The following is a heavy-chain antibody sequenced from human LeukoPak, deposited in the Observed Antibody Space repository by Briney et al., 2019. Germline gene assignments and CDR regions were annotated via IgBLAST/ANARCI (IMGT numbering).Heavy chain of an antibody. CDR3: VRGFYRLTGWFGNTIAAAANVRFDY. D-gene: IGHD6-13*01. CDR1: GGSFSGYY. J-gene: IGHJ4*02. Sequence: SETLSLTCAVYGGSFSGYYWSWIRHPPEKGLEWIGEINHSGSTNYNPSLKSRVTISVDTSKNQFSLKLSSVTAADTAVYYCVRGFYRLTGWFGNTIAAAANVRFDYWGQGTLVTVSS. V-gene: IGHV4-34*01. CDR2: INHSGST.